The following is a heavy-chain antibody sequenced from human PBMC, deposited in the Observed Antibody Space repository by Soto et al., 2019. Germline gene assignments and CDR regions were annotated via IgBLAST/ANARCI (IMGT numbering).Heavy chain of an antibody. CDR2: IYYSGST. Sequence: PSETLSLSCTVSGGSISSYYWGWIRQPPGKGLEWIGYIYYSGSTNYNPSLKSRVNISVDTSKNQFSLKLSSVTAADTAVYYCARDGGIAARPGWFDPWGQGTLVTVS. CDR1: GGSISSYY. J-gene: IGHJ5*02. D-gene: IGHD6-6*01. V-gene: IGHV4-59*01. CDR3: ARDGGIAARPGWFDP.